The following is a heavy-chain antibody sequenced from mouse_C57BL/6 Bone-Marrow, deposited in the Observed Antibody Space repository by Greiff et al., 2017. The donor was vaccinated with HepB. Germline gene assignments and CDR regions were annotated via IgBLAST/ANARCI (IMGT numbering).Heavy chain of an antibody. CDR2: ISDGGSYT. CDR3: ARECGITTVVATDFDV. J-gene: IGHJ1*03. D-gene: IGHD1-1*01. Sequence: EVMLVESGGGLVKPGGSLKLSCAASGFTFSSYAMSWVRQTPEKRLEWVATISDGGSYTYYPDNVKGRFTISRDNAKNNIYLQMSHLKSEDTAMYYCARECGITTVVATDFDVWGTGTTVTVSA. V-gene: IGHV5-4*03. CDR1: GFTFSSYA.